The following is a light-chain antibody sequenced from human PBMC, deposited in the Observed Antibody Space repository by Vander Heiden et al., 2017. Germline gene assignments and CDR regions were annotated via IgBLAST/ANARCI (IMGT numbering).Light chain of an antibody. CDR1: QSVRSSY. CDR2: GAS. J-gene: IGKJ2*01. CDR3: QQEGSSPYT. Sequence: EMLLTQSTGTLSLSPGERATLSCRARQSVRSSYLAWYQQKPGEAPRLLIYGASSSAIRIPDRFSGSGSGSAFTLTISRPEPQAFAVYYCQQEGSSPYTFGQGTKVEIK. V-gene: IGKV3-20*01.